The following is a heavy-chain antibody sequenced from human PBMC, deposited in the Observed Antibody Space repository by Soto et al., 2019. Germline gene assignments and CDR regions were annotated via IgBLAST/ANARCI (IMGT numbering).Heavy chain of an antibody. Sequence: GSLRLSCAASGFTFSSYAMHWVRQAPGKGLEWVAVISYDGSNKYYADSVKGRFTISRDNAKNSLYLQMNSLRDEDTAVFYCARVNDFWSGFPLDYWGQGTLVTVSS. CDR3: ARVNDFWSGFPLDY. CDR2: ISYDGSNK. CDR1: GFTFSSYA. J-gene: IGHJ4*02. V-gene: IGHV3-30-3*01. D-gene: IGHD3-3*01.